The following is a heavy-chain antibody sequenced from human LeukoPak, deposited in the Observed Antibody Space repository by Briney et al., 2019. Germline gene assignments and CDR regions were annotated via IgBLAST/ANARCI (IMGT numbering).Heavy chain of an antibody. Sequence: GGSLRLSCAASGFTFSNAWMTWVRQAPGKGLEWVGHIKDRADGGTAHYAAPVNGRFTISRDDSQNTLCLQMNSLKTEDTAVYYCAADPFDYWGQGTLVTVSS. D-gene: IGHD6-13*01. CDR2: IKDRADGGTA. J-gene: IGHJ4*02. V-gene: IGHV3-15*01. CDR3: AADPFDY. CDR1: GFTFSNAW.